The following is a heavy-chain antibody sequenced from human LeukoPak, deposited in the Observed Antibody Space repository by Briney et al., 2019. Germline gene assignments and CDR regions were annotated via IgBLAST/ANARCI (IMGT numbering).Heavy chain of an antibody. D-gene: IGHD4-17*01. CDR1: GGSISSSSYY. Sequence: SETLSLTCTASGGSISSSSYYWGWIRQPPGKGLEWIGSIYYSGSTYYNPSLKSRVTISVDTSKNQFSLKLSSVTAADTAVYYCARRSSTVTTVAFDIWGQGTMVTVSS. V-gene: IGHV4-39*01. CDR2: IYYSGST. CDR3: ARRSSTVTTVAFDI. J-gene: IGHJ3*02.